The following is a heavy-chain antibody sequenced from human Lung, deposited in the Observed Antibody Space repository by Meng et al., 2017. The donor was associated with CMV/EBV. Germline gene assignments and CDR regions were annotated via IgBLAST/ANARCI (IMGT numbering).Heavy chain of an antibody. CDR2: ISSSSSEI. J-gene: IGHJ4*02. CDR3: ARSRSFDY. V-gene: IGHV3-21*01. Sequence: GESXKISCVASGFTFSSSSMNWVRQAPGKGLEWVSGISSSSSEIHYADSVKGRFTISRDNAKNSLYLQMNSLRAEDTAVYYCARSRSFDYWGQGTLVNVSS. CDR1: GFTFSSSS.